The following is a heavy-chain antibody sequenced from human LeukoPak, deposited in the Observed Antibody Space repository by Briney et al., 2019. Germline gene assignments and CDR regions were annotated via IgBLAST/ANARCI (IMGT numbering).Heavy chain of an antibody. CDR2: ISYDGSKR. D-gene: IGHD4-11*01. CDR1: GFTFRSYA. V-gene: IGHV3-30*04. CDR3: ARAITTDFHY. J-gene: IGHJ4*02. Sequence: PGGSLRLSCAASGFTFRSYAMHWVRQAPGKGLEWVALISYDGSKRYFADSVKGRFTISRDNSKNMLCLQMNSLRAEDTAVYYCARAITTDFHYWGQGTLVTVSS.